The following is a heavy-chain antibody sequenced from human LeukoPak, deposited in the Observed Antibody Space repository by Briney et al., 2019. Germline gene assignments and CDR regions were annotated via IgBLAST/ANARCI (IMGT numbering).Heavy chain of an antibody. D-gene: IGHD3-22*01. CDR2: IYYSGST. V-gene: IGHV4-59*01. CDR3: ARAWSGYYDSSGYYDY. CDR1: GGSISSYY. Sequence: PSETLSLTCTVSGGSISSYYWSWIRQPPGKGLEWIGYIYYSGSTNYNPSLKSRVTISVDTSKNQFSLKLSSVTAADTAVYYCARAWSGYYDSSGYYDYWGQGTLVTVSS. J-gene: IGHJ4*02.